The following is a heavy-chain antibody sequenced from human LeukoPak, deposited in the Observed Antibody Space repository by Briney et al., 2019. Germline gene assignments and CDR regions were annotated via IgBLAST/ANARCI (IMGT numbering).Heavy chain of an antibody. V-gene: IGHV4-59*02. D-gene: IGHD3/OR15-3a*01. CDR2: ISYSGTT. Sequence: GSLRLSCAASGFTVSGNYMSWIRQPPGKGLEWIGYISYSGTTNYNPSLKSRVTMSVDTSKNQFSLKLRSVNAADTAVYYCARHKREFFDWFMFDPWGQGTLVTVSS. CDR3: ARHKREFFDWFMFDP. J-gene: IGHJ5*02. CDR1: GFTVSGNY.